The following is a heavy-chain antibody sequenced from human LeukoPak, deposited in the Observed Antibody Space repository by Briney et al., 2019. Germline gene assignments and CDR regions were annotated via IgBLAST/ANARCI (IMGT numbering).Heavy chain of an antibody. CDR3: AREFTS. V-gene: IGHV4-4*07. CDR1: GGFISSYY. J-gene: IGHJ5*02. Sequence: SETLSLTCTVSGGFISSYYWSWIRQPAGKGLEWIGRIYTSGTTNYNPSLKSRDTMSIDTSKNQFSLDLGSVTAADTAVYYCAREFTSWGQGTLVTVSS. CDR2: IYTSGTT.